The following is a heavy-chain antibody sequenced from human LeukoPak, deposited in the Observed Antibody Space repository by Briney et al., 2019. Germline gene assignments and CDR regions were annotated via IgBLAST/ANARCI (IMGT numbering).Heavy chain of an antibody. J-gene: IGHJ4*02. CDR2: IKQDGSEK. D-gene: IGHD3-10*01. CDR1: GFTFSSYW. V-gene: IGHV3-7*01. CDR3: ARVDDYYGSGEDDY. Sequence: GGSLRLSCAASGFTFSSYWMSWVRQAPGKGLEWVANIKQDGSEKYYVDSVKGRFTISRDNAKNSLYLQMNSLRAEDTAVYYCARVDDYYGSGEDDYWGQGTLVTVSS.